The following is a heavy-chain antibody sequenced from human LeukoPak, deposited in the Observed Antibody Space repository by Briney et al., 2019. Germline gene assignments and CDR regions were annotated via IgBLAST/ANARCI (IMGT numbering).Heavy chain of an antibody. Sequence: GGSLRLSCAASGITFSSYVMSWVRQAPGKGLEWVAVIWFDGGKIYYADSVKGRFTISRDNSKNTLYLQMNSLRAEDTAVYHCARDFTNIRGGGYFDNWGQGTLVTVSS. CDR1: GITFSSYV. V-gene: IGHV3-33*08. J-gene: IGHJ4*02. D-gene: IGHD2-15*01. CDR3: ARDFTNIRGGGYFDN. CDR2: IWFDGGKI.